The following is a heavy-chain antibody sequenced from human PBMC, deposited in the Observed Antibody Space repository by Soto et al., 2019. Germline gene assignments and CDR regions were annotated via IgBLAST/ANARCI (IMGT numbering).Heavy chain of an antibody. CDR1: GYTFTSYG. CDR3: ARRLATVTAGYYYYYYGMGV. D-gene: IGHD4-17*01. V-gene: IGHV1-18*01. CDR2: ISAYNGNT. J-gene: IGHJ6*02. Sequence: ASVKVSCKASGYTFTSYGISWVRQAPGQGLEWMGWISAYNGNTNYAQKLQGRVTMTTDTSTSTAYMELRSLRSDDTAVYYCARRLATVTAGYYYYYYGMGVWGQGTTVTSP.